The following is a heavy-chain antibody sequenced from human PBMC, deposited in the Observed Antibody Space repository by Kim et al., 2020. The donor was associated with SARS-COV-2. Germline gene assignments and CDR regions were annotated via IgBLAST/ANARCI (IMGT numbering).Heavy chain of an antibody. J-gene: IGHJ5*02. CDR3: ARGCFRNGFDA. D-gene: IGHD3-10*02. CDR2: ISSDGSYT. Sequence: GGSLRLSCAASGFTFNDYWINWVRQAPGKGLVWVSRISSDGSYTNYADSVKGRFTMSRDNAENTVYLQMNSLRAEDTAVYYCARGCFRNGFDAWGQGTPVTVSS. V-gene: IGHV3-74*01. CDR1: GFTFNDYW.